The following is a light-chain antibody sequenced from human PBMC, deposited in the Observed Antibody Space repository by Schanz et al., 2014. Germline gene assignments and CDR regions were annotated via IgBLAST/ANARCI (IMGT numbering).Light chain of an antibody. CDR3: QQYGNIPWT. V-gene: IGKV3-11*01. CDR2: EAS. CDR1: QSVRSY. J-gene: IGKJ1*01. Sequence: EIVLTQSPATLSLSPGERATLSCRASQSVRSYLAWYQQKPGQAPRLLIYEASTRATGIPARFSGSGSGTEFTLTISRLEPEDFAVYYCQQYGNIPWTFGQGTKVEIK.